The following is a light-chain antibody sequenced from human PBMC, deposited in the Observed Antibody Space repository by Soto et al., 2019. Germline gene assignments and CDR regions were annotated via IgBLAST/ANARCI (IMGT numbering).Light chain of an antibody. CDR2: NNN. J-gene: IGLJ2*01. V-gene: IGLV1-44*01. Sequence: QSVLTQPPSASETPGQRVTVSCSGSGSNIGTNTVNWYRHLPGTAPKLLIYNNNRRPSGVHDRFSGSKSGTSASLAISGLQSEDEADYYCASWDDSLNGVVFGGGTKLTVL. CDR3: ASWDDSLNGVV. CDR1: GSNIGTNT.